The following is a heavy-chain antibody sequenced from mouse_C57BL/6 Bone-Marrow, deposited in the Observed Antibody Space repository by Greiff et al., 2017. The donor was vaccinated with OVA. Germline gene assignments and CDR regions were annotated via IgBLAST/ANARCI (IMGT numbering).Heavy chain of an antibody. J-gene: IGHJ1*03. V-gene: IGHV2-2*01. CDR2: IWSGGST. D-gene: IGHD1-1*01. CDR3: ARMDGSSYGYFDV. Sequence: VMLVESGPGLVQPSQSLSITCTVSGFSLTSYGVHWVRQSPGKGLEWLGVIWSGGSTDYNAAFISRLSISTANSKSQVFFKMNSLQADDTAIYYCARMDGSSYGYFDVWGTGTTVTVSS. CDR1: GFSLTSYG.